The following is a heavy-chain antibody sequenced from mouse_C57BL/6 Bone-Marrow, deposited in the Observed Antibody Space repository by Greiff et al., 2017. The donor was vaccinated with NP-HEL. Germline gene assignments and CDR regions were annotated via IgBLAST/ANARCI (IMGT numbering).Heavy chain of an antibody. CDR2: ISSGGSYT. CDR1: GFTFSSYG. Sequence: EVKLVESGGDLVKPGGSLKLSCAASGFTFSSYGMSWVRQTPDKRLEWVATISSGGSYTYYPDSVKGRFTISRDNAKNTLYLQMSSLKSEDTAMYYCARSHYYDYPLWYFDVWGTGTTVTVSS. D-gene: IGHD2-4*01. V-gene: IGHV5-6*01. CDR3: ARSHYYDYPLWYFDV. J-gene: IGHJ1*03.